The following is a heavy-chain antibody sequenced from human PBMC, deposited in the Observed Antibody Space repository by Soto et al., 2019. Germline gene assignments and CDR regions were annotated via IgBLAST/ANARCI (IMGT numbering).Heavy chain of an antibody. Sequence: ASVNVSCKASGYTFTSYGISWVRQAPGQGREGMGWISADNGNTNYAQKLQGRVTMTTDTSTSKAYMELRSLRSDDTAVYYCAPGTVTYDYWGQGTLVTVSS. J-gene: IGHJ4*02. CDR3: APGTVTYDY. CDR1: GYTFTSYG. V-gene: IGHV1-18*04. CDR2: ISADNGNT. D-gene: IGHD4-17*01.